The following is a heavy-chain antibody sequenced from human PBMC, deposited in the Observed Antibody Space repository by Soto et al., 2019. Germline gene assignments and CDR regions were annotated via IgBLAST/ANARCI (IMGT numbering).Heavy chain of an antibody. CDR3: ARGLTSGDY. V-gene: IGHV1-46*01. CDR2: INPNGGST. CDR1: GYTFTSVY. Sequence: QVQLVQSGAEVKNPGASVKVSCKASGYTFTSVYIHWVRQAPGQGLEWMSIINPNGGSTNYAQNRQGRVTLTRDTSTNTVYMELSSLRSQDTAVYYGARGLTSGDYWGQGTLVTVSS. J-gene: IGHJ4*02.